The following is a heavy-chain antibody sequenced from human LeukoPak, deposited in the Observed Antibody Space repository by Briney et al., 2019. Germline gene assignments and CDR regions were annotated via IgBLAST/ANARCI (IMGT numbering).Heavy chain of an antibody. CDR2: INPNSGGT. CDR3: ARAKLDDCGGVCDQYFQH. V-gene: IGHV1-2*02. CDR1: GYTFTVYY. D-gene: IGHD2-21*02. J-gene: IGHJ1*01. Sequence: ASVKVSCKAYGYTFTVYYLHWVRRAPGQGLEWMGWINPNSGGTNFAQKFQGRVTLTRDTSINTAYMELSSLRSDDTAVYYCARAKLDDCGGVCDQYFQHWGQGTLVTVSS.